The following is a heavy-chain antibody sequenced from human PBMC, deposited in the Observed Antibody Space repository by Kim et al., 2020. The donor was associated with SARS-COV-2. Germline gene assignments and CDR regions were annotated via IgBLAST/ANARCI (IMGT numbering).Heavy chain of an antibody. V-gene: IGHV3-23*03. CDR3: ATRVKVTPTPYFDY. CDR2: IYGGAGST. CDR1: GFTFSNYA. J-gene: IGHJ4*01. D-gene: IGHD2-21*02. Sequence: GGSLRLSCAASGFTFSNYALSWVRQAPGKGPQWVSVIYGGAGSTCYADSVKGRFTISRDNSKNTLFLQMNSLRAEDTALYYCATRVKVTPTPYFDY.